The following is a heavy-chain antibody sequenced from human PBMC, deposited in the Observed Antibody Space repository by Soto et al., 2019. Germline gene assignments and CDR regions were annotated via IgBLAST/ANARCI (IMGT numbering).Heavy chain of an antibody. J-gene: IGHJ3*02. CDR3: AIDKNLGSAFDI. V-gene: IGHV3-30-3*01. CDR2: ISYDGSNK. Sequence: QVQLVESGGGVVQPGRSLRLSCAASGFTFSSYAMHWVRQAPGKGLEWVAVISYDGSNKYYADSVKGRFTISRDNSKNTVYLQMNSLRAEDTAVYYCAIDKNLGSAFDIWGQGTMVTVSS. CDR1: GFTFSSYA.